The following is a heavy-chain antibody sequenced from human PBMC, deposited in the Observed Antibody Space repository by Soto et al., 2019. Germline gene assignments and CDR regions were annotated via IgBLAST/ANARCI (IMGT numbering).Heavy chain of an antibody. J-gene: IGHJ4*02. CDR3: ARYHASLIDY. CDR1: GGSISSGGYY. V-gene: IGHV4-31*02. Sequence: LCGGSISSGGYYWSWIRQHPGKGLEWIGYIYYSGSTYYNPSLKSRVTISVDTSKNQFSLKLSSVTAADTAVYYCARYHASLIDYWGQGTLVTGSS. D-gene: IGHD2-2*01. CDR2: IYYSGST.